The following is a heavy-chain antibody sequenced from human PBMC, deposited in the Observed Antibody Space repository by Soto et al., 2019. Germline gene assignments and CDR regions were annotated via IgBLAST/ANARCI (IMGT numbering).Heavy chain of an antibody. CDR3: ARIEMASIK. Sequence: PSETLSLTCSVSGASIRSGGYYWSWLRQSPGKGLKWIGHIYYTGSTFYSPSLKSRLTISLDTYKNQFSLDLRSVTAADTAMYYCARIEMASIKWGRGTLVTVS. CDR2: IYYTGST. CDR1: GASIRSGGYY. V-gene: IGHV4-31*03. J-gene: IGHJ4*02.